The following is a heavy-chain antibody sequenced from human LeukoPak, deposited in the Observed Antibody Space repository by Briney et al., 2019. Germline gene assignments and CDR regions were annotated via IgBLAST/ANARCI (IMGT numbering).Heavy chain of an antibody. CDR1: GFTVSNNY. Sequence: PGGSLRLSCVVSGFTVSNNYMNWVRQAPGKGLEWVSGISGSGRSTYYADSVKGRFTISRDNSKNTLFLQMNSLRAEDTAIYYCVKDVPGIAVTTAWGQGTLVTVPS. CDR3: VKDVPGIAVTTA. D-gene: IGHD6-19*01. J-gene: IGHJ5*02. V-gene: IGHV3-23*01. CDR2: ISGSGRST.